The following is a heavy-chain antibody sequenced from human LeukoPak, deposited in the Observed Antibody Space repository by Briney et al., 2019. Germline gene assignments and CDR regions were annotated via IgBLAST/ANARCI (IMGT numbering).Heavy chain of an antibody. J-gene: IGHJ6*02. CDR1: GFTFSSYS. Sequence: PGGSLRLSCAASGFTFSSYSMNWVRQAPGKGLEWVSSISGSSSYIYYADSVKGRFTISRDNAKNSLYLQMNSLRAEDTAVYYCARVVELERRVYYYYGMDVWGQGTTVTVSS. V-gene: IGHV3-21*01. CDR3: ARVVELERRVYYYYGMDV. D-gene: IGHD1-1*01. CDR2: ISGSSSYI.